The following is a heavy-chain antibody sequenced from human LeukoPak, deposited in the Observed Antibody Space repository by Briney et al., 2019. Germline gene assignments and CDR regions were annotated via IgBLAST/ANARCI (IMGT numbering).Heavy chain of an antibody. CDR1: GGSISSYY. D-gene: IGHD3-10*01. CDR2: INHSGST. CDR3: ASSMVRGVLWYFDY. J-gene: IGHJ4*02. V-gene: IGHV4-34*01. Sequence: NPSETLSLTCTVSGGSISSYYWSWIRQPPGKGLEWIGEINHSGSTYYNPSLKSRVTISVDTSKNQFSLKLSSVTAADTAVYYCASSMVRGVLWYFDYWGQGTLVTVSS.